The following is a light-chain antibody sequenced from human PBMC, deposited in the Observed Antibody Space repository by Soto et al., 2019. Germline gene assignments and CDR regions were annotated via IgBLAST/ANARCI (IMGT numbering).Light chain of an antibody. V-gene: IGLV2-18*02. J-gene: IGLJ1*01. CDR1: SSDVGSYNR. CDR3: NSYTSSSTYV. CDR2: EVS. Sequence: QSALTQPPSVSGSPGQSVTISCTGTSSDVGSYNRVSWYQQPPGTAPKLMIYEVSNRPSGVPDRFSGSKSGNTASLTISGLQAEDEADYYCNSYTSSSTYVFGTGTRSPS.